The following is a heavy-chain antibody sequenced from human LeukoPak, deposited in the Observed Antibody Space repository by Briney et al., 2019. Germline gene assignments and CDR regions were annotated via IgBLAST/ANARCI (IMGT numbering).Heavy chain of an antibody. V-gene: IGHV3-21*01. D-gene: IGHD4-17*01. CDR1: GFTFSSYS. CDR3: AKAASKRTDYGDYAFYYYMDV. Sequence: GGSLRLSCAASGFTFSSYSMNWVRQAPGKGLEWVSSISSSSSYIYYADSVKGRFTISRDDSKNTLYLQMNSLRAEDTAVYYCAKAASKRTDYGDYAFYYYMDVWGKGTTVTISS. J-gene: IGHJ6*03. CDR2: ISSSSSYI.